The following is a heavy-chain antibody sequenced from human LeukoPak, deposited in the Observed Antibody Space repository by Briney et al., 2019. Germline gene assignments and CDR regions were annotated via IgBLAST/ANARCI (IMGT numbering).Heavy chain of an antibody. CDR2: ISAYNGNT. V-gene: IGHV1-18*01. D-gene: IGHD6-6*01. CDR3: ARDGQVRSIAAPVDEAFDI. Sequence: VASVKVSCKASGYTFTSYGISWVRQAPGQGLEWMGWISAYNGNTNYAQKLQGRVTMTTDTSTSTAYMELRSLRSDDTAVYYCARDGQVRSIAAPVDEAFDIWGQGTMVTVSS. CDR1: GYTFTSYG. J-gene: IGHJ3*02.